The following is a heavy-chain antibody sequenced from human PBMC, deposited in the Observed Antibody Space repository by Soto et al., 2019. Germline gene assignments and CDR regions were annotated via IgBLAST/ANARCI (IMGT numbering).Heavy chain of an antibody. CDR2: INHSGST. V-gene: IGHV4-34*01. J-gene: IGHJ4*02. Sequence: SETLSLTCAVYGGSFSGYYWSWIRQPPGKGLEWIGEINHSGSTNYNPSLKSRVTISVDTSKNQFSLKLSSVTAADTAVYYCARGLGSSSSGEFDYWGQGTLVTVSS. CDR1: GGSFSGYY. D-gene: IGHD6-6*01. CDR3: ARGLGSSSSGEFDY.